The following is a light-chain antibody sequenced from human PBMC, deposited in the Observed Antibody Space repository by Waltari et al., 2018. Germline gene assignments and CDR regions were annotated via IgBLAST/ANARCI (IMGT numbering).Light chain of an antibody. CDR2: RND. CDR3: STWDDSLKSYV. V-gene: IGLV10-54*04. J-gene: IGLJ1*01. Sequence: QAGLTQPPSVSKHLGQTATVTCTGNNNNVATEGVAWLQQHQGHPPKLLFYRNDNRPAGISGRFSSFRSGDTASLTITRLQPEDEADYYCSTWDDSLKSYVFGPGTKVTVL. CDR1: NNNVATEG.